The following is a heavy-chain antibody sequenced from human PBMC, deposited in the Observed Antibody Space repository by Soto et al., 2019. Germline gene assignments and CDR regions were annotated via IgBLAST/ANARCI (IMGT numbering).Heavy chain of an antibody. Sequence: GGSLRLSCAASGFTFSSYAMSWVRQAPGKGLEWVSAISGSGGSTYYADSVKGRFTISRDNSKNTLYLQMNSLRAEDTAVYYCAKDSLRSLVYANYGREIYWGQGTLVTVPS. CDR1: GFTFSSYA. D-gene: IGHD2-8*01. J-gene: IGHJ4*02. CDR2: ISGSGGST. V-gene: IGHV3-23*01. CDR3: AKDSLRSLVYANYGREIY.